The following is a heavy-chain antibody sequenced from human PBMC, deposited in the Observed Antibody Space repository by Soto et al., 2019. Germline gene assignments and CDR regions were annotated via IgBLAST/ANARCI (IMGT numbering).Heavy chain of an antibody. CDR1: GGTFSSYA. J-gene: IGHJ6*02. CDR2: IIPFIGTA. V-gene: IGHV1-69*18. Sequence: QVQLVQSGAEVKKPGSSVTVSCKASGGTFSSYAISWVRQAPGQGLEWMGRIIPFIGTANYAQKLQGRVTMTADESTSTAYMELTSLRSEDTSVYYWARVVMTTVPASYDYGMDVWGQGTTVTVSS. CDR3: ARVVMTTVPASYDYGMDV. D-gene: IGHD4-4*01.